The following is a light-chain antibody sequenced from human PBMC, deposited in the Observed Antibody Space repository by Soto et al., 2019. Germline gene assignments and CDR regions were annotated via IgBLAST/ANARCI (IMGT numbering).Light chain of an antibody. CDR1: QTTNNY. CDR3: QQSYSMPYA. CDR2: AAS. V-gene: IGKV1-39*01. Sequence: DIQTTEPPSSLCATLGYKVTITFVASQTTNNYLNWYQQKPGKAPKLLIYAASILQTGVPSRFTGSGSGTDFTLTIISLQPEDYATYFCQQSYSMPYAFGPGTKVDIK. J-gene: IGKJ2*01.